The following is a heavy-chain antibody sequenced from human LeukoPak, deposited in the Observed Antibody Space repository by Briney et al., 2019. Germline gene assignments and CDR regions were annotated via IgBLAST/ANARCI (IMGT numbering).Heavy chain of an antibody. Sequence: ASVKVSCKASGYTFTSYTMHWVRQAPGQRLEWMGWINVGNGNTKYSQKFQGRVTITRDTSTTTAYMELRSLRFDDTAVYYCARDLAWGYVEQRLGWLDPWGQGALVTVSS. CDR2: INVGNGNT. CDR1: GYTFTSYT. D-gene: IGHD1/OR15-1a*01. CDR3: ARDLAWGYVEQRLGWLDP. J-gene: IGHJ5*02. V-gene: IGHV1-3*01.